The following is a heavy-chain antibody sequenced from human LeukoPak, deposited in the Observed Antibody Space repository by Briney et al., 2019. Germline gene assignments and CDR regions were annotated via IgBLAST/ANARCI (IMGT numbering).Heavy chain of an antibody. CDR3: ARGDNNSLAFDI. CDR2: IFDGDKT. J-gene: IGHJ3*02. V-gene: IGHV3-53*01. CDR1: GISVSSKY. Sequence: GGSLRLACAASGISVSSKYMSWVRQAPAKGLDWVSVIFDGDKTYYVDSVKGRFTISRDNSKNTLYPQMNSLTAEDTAVYYCARGDNNSLAFDIWGQGTMVTVSS. D-gene: IGHD2/OR15-2a*01.